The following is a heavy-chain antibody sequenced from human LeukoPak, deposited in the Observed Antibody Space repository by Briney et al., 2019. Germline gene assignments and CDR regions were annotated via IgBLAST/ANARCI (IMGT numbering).Heavy chain of an antibody. V-gene: IGHV4-4*07. J-gene: IGHJ4*02. CDR1: GGCISSYY. Sequence: SETLSLTCTVSGGCISSYYWSWIRQPAGKGLEGIGRIYTSGSTNYNPSLKSRVTISVDKSKNQFSLKLSSVTAADTAVYYCARDGSSGWYGTIDYWGQGTLVTVSS. CDR3: ARDGSSGWYGTIDY. CDR2: IYTSGST. D-gene: IGHD6-19*01.